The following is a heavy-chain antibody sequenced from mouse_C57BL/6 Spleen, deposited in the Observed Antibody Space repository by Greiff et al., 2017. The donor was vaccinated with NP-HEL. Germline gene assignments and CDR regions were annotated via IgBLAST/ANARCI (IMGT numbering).Heavy chain of an antibody. V-gene: IGHV1-9*01. CDR2: ILPGSGST. CDR3: ARGAIYYYGSSYGGYWYFDV. CDR1: GYTFTGYW. Sequence: VQLQQSGAELMKPGASVKLSCKATGYTFTGYWIEWVKQRPGHGLEWIGEILPGSGSTNYNEKFKGKATFTADTSSNTAYMQLSSLTTEDSAIYYCARGAIYYYGSSYGGYWYFDVWGTGTTVTVSS. D-gene: IGHD1-1*01. J-gene: IGHJ1*03.